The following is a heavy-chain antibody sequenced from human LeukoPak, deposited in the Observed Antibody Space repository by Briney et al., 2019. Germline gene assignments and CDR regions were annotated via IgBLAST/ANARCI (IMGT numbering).Heavy chain of an antibody. V-gene: IGHV4-59*01. Sequence: SGTLSLTCTVSGGSISSYYWSWIRQPPGKGLEWIGYIYYSGSTNYNPSLKSRVTISVDTSKNQFSLKLSSVTAADTAVYYCARVFFRNWFDPWGQGTLVTVSS. CDR2: IYYSGST. CDR3: ARVFFRNWFDP. J-gene: IGHJ5*02. CDR1: GGSISSYY. D-gene: IGHD2-21*01.